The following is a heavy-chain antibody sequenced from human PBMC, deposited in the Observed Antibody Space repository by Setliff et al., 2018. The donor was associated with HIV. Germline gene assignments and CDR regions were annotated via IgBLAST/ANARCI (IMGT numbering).Heavy chain of an antibody. CDR1: GFTLSDHY. J-gene: IGHJ4*02. Sequence: TGGSLRLSCAASGFTLSDHYMDWVRQAPGKGLEWVARTTNKADSYTTDYAASVKGRFTISRDDSKNSLYLQMNSLEIEDTAVYYCARAGYFKGFDYWGQGTLVTVS. V-gene: IGHV3-72*01. CDR3: ARAGYFKGFDY. CDR2: TTNKADSYTT. D-gene: IGHD1-26*01.